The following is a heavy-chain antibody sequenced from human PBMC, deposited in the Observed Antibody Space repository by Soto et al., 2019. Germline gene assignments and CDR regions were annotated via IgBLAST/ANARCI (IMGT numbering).Heavy chain of an antibody. D-gene: IGHD6-19*01. Sequence: QVQLVQSGAEVKKPGASVKVSCKASGYTFTSYGISWVRQAPGQGLEWMGWISAYNGNTNYAQKLQGGVTMTTDTSTSTVYRELRSLRSDDTAVYYCASISLQSQWLGPCNWFDPWGQGTLVTVSS. CDR1: GYTFTSYG. V-gene: IGHV1-18*01. CDR3: ASISLQSQWLGPCNWFDP. J-gene: IGHJ5*02. CDR2: ISAYNGNT.